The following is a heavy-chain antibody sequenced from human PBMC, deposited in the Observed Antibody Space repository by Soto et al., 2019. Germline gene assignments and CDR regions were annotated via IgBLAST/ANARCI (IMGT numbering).Heavy chain of an antibody. J-gene: IGHJ5*02. CDR1: GFTFSDYY. CDR2: ISSSGSTI. Sequence: GGSLRLSCAASGFTFSDYYMSWTRQAPGKGLEWVSYISSSGSTIYYADSVKGRFTISRDNAKNSLYLQMNSLRAEDTAVYYCARTGNYGSGSYWFDPWGQGTLVTVSS. D-gene: IGHD3-10*01. CDR3: ARTGNYGSGSYWFDP. V-gene: IGHV3-11*01.